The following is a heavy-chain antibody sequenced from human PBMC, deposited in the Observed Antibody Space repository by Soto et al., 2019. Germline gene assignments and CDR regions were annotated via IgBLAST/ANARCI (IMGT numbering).Heavy chain of an antibody. CDR2: IYYSGST. J-gene: IGHJ4*02. Sequence: PSETLSLTCTVSGGSISGYYWSWIRQPPGKGLEWIAYIYYSGSTTSNPSLKSRVTISVDTSKNQFSLKLSSVTAADTAVYYCARHSNEYRKSLDYWGQGTLVTVSX. CDR3: ARHSNEYRKSLDY. D-gene: IGHD1-1*01. CDR1: GGSISGYY. V-gene: IGHV4-59*08.